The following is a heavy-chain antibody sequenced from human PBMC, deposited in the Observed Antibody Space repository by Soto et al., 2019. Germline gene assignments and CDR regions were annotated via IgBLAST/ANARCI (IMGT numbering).Heavy chain of an antibody. Sequence: GASVKISCKASGGTFSSYAISWVRQAPGQGLEWMGGIIPIFGTANYAQKFQGRVTITADKSTSTAYMELSSLRSEDTAVYYCARSFGSGRFFYVVYGMDVWGQGXTVTVSS. J-gene: IGHJ6*02. D-gene: IGHD3-10*01. CDR1: GGTFSSYA. V-gene: IGHV1-69*06. CDR2: IIPIFGTA. CDR3: ARSFGSGRFFYVVYGMDV.